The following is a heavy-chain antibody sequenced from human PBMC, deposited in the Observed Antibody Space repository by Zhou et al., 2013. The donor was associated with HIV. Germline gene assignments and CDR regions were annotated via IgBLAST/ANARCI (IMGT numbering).Heavy chain of an antibody. Sequence: VQLVQSGAEVKKPGSSVKVSCKTSGGSFNSFSVSWVRQAPGQGLEWMGGITPIFGTSNYAQKFQGRVTITADVSTNTAYMELSSLRSEDTAVYYCARPVDTAMAKSAFDIWGQGTLVTVSS. D-gene: IGHD5-18*01. CDR3: ARPVDTAMAKSAFDI. CDR2: ITPIFGTS. CDR1: GGSFNSFS. V-gene: IGHV1-69*12. J-gene: IGHJ3*02.